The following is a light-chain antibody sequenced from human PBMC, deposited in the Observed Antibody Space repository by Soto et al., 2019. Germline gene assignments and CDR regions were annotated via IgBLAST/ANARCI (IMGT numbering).Light chain of an antibody. V-gene: IGLV2-14*01. CDR3: SSYTSSSTLPVV. CDR1: SSDVDGYNY. J-gene: IGLJ2*01. Sequence: QSALTQPASVSGSPGQSITISCTGTSSDVDGYNYVSWYQQHPGKAPKLMIYDVSNRPSGVSNRFSGSKSGNTASLTISGLHAEDEADYYCSSYTSSSTLPVVFGGGTKLTVL. CDR2: DVS.